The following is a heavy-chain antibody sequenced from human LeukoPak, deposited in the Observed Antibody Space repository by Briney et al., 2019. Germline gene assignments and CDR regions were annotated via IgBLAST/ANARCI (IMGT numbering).Heavy chain of an antibody. Sequence: PGASVKVSCKASGYTFTSYGISWVRQAPGQGLEWMGWINPNSGDTKSAQKFQGRVTLTRDTSISTAYMELTSLRADDTALYYCARVGQPTDFVVVPSARSDLGMFDYWGQGSLVTVSS. J-gene: IGHJ4*02. V-gene: IGHV1-2*02. CDR1: GYTFTSYG. D-gene: IGHD2-2*01. CDR3: ARVGQPTDFVVVPSARSDLGMFDY. CDR2: INPNSGDT.